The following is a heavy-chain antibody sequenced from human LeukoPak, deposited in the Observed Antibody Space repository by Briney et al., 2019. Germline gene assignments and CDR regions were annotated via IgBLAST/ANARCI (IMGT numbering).Heavy chain of an antibody. V-gene: IGHV4-59*12. CDR1: GGSISSYY. Sequence: KPSETLSLTCTVSGGSISSYYWSWIRQPPGKGLEWIGYIYYSGSTYYNPSLKSRVTISVDTSKNQFSLKLSSVTAADTAVYYCARGTNPNDFWSGYYRFKDYYYYYYMDVWGKGTTVTVSS. CDR3: ARGTNPNDFWSGYYRFKDYYYYYYMDV. D-gene: IGHD3-3*01. CDR2: IYYSGST. J-gene: IGHJ6*03.